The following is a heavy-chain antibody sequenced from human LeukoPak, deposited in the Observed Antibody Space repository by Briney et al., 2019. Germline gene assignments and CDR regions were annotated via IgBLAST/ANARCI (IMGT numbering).Heavy chain of an antibody. CDR2: IYYSGST. V-gene: IGHV4-39*06. CDR3: ASRRDPLGSGSYYNRGRFDP. Sequence: PSETLSLTCTVSGGSISSSSYYWGWIRQPPGKGLEWIGSIYYSGSTYYNPSLKSRVTISVDTSKNQFPLKLSSVTAADTAVYYCASRRDPLGSGSYYNRGRFDPWGQGTLVTVSS. J-gene: IGHJ5*02. D-gene: IGHD3-10*01. CDR1: GGSISSSSYY.